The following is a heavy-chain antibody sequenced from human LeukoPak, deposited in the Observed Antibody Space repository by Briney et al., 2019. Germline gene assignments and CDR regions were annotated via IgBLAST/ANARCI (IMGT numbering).Heavy chain of an antibody. CDR3: AKDGAWLRFDD. J-gene: IGHJ4*02. CDR2: ISPGGPT. D-gene: IGHD5-12*01. Sequence: GGSLRLSCAGSGSPFSSHGMNWVRQAPGKGLEWVSGISPGGPTYYADSVKGRFSISRDDSKNTFYLQMINLRAEDTAVYYCAKDGAWLRFDDWGQGILVTVSS. CDR1: GSPFSSHG. V-gene: IGHV3-23*01.